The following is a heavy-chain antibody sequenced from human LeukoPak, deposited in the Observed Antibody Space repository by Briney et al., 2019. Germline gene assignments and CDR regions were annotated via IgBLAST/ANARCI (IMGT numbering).Heavy chain of an antibody. J-gene: IGHJ4*02. V-gene: IGHV3-30*02. CDR3: AKEPETYYDFWSGYRGLDY. Sequence: GGSLRLSCAASGFTFSSYGMHWVRQAPGKGLEWVAFIRYDGSNKYYADSVKGRFTISRDNSKNTLYLQVNSLRAEDTAVYYCAKEPETYYDFWSGYRGLDYWGQGTLVTVSS. CDR2: IRYDGSNK. CDR1: GFTFSSYG. D-gene: IGHD3-3*01.